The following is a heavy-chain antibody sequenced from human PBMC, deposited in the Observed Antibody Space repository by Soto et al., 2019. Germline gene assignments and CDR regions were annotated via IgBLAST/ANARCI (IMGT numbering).Heavy chain of an antibody. Sequence: PSETLSLTCTVSGGSISSGGYYWSWIRQHPGKGLEWIGYIYYSGSTYYNPSLKSRVTISVDTSKNQFSLKLSSVTAADTAVYYCARVVCSGGSCYLDYWGQGTLVTVSS. CDR2: IYYSGST. J-gene: IGHJ4*02. V-gene: IGHV4-31*03. D-gene: IGHD2-15*01. CDR1: GGSISSGGYY. CDR3: ARVVCSGGSCYLDY.